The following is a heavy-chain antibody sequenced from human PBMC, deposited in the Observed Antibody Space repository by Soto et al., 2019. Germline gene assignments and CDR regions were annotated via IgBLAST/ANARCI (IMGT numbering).Heavy chain of an antibody. Sequence: GSLRLVCSASGFSLSMFSMPWVRQAPGKGLEYVSGISSNGDSTYYADSVKGRFTISRDNSKNTLYLQMSSLRAVDTAVYYCVHPRSTVQIPPTWGQGTLVTVSS. CDR3: VHPRSTVQIPPT. CDR2: ISSNGDST. V-gene: IGHV3-64D*06. D-gene: IGHD4-17*01. CDR1: GFSLSMFS. J-gene: IGHJ5*01.